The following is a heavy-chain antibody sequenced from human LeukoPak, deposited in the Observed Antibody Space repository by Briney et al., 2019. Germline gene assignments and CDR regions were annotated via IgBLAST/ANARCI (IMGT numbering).Heavy chain of an antibody. CDR2: INPNSGGT. V-gene: IGHV1-2*02. CDR3: AKSRDDYKPVDY. CDR1: GYTFTGYY. D-gene: IGHD5-24*01. J-gene: IGHJ4*02. Sequence: ASVKVSCKASGYTFTGYYMHWVRHAPGQGLEWMGWINPNSGGTNYAQKFQGRVTMTRDTSITTAYMELRSLRSDDTAVYYCAKSRDDYKPVDYWGQGTLVTVSS.